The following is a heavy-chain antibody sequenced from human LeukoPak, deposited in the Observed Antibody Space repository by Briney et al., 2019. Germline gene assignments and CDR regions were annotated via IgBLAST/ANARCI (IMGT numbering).Heavy chain of an antibody. CDR2: IYYSGST. CDR3: ARCASTADTNWFDP. Sequence: SETLSLTCTVSGGSISSGGYYWSWIRQHPGKGLEWIGYIYYSGSTYYNPSLKSRVTISVDTSKNQFSLKLSSVTAADTAVYYCARCASTADTNWFDPWGQGTLSPSPQ. D-gene: IGHD4-11*01. CDR1: GGSISSGGYY. V-gene: IGHV4-31*03. J-gene: IGHJ5*02.